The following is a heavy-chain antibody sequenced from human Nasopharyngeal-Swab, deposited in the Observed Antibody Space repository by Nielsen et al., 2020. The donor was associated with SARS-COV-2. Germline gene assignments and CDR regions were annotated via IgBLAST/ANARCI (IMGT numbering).Heavy chain of an antibody. Sequence: GSLRLSCTVSGGSISSSSYYWVWIRQPPGKGPEWIGSIYYSGSTYYNPSLKSRVTISVDTSKNQFSLKLSSVTAADTAVYYCARHRGIYYYYYGMDVWGQGTTVTVSS. CDR1: GGSISSSSYY. J-gene: IGHJ6*02. D-gene: IGHD3-10*01. CDR2: IYYSGST. CDR3: ARHRGIYYYYYGMDV. V-gene: IGHV4-39*01.